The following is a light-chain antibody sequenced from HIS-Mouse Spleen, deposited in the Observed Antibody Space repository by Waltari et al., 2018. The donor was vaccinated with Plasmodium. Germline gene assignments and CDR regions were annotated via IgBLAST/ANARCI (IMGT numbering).Light chain of an antibody. CDR2: KAS. CDR3: QQYNSYSWT. V-gene: IGKV1-5*03. Sequence: DLQMTQSPSTLSASAGDRFTITCRASQSISSWLAWYQQKQGKVPKLLIYKASSLESGVPSRFSGSGSGTEFTLTISSLQPDDFATYYCQQYNSYSWTFGQGTKVEIK. J-gene: IGKJ1*01. CDR1: QSISSW.